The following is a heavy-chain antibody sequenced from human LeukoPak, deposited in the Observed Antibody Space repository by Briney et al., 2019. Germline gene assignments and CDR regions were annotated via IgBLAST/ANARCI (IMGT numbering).Heavy chain of an antibody. Sequence: GGSLRLSCAASGFTFSSYAMSWVRQAPGKGLEWVSATSGSGGSISYADSVEGRFTISRDNSKNTLYLQMNSLRAEDTAVYYCAKDPYGSATYFDYWGQGILVTVSS. V-gene: IGHV3-23*01. D-gene: IGHD2-15*01. CDR1: GFTFSSYA. CDR2: TSGSGGSI. J-gene: IGHJ4*02. CDR3: AKDPYGSATYFDY.